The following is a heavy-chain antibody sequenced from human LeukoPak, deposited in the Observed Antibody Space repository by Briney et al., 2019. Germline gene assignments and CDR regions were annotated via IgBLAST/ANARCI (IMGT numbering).Heavy chain of an antibody. CDR1: GFTFSSYA. Sequence: PGGSLRLSCAASGFTFSSYAMSWVRQAPGKGLEWVSAISGSGGSTYYADSVKGRFTISRDNSKNTLYLQMNSLRAEDTAVYYCAKDNLPSSIAARPFDYWGQGTLVTVSS. CDR2: ISGSGGST. CDR3: AKDNLPSSIAARPFDY. J-gene: IGHJ4*02. V-gene: IGHV3-23*01. D-gene: IGHD6-6*01.